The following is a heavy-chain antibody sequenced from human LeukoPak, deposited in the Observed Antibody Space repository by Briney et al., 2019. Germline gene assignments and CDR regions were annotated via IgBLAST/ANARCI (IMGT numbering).Heavy chain of an antibody. CDR1: GYRFTSYW. CDR3: ARPRDNYSSGWFDYFDC. CDR2: SYPDASAT. Sequence: GEPLQISCKSTGYRFTSYWIGWVPQIPGRGRGWLGISYPDASATIYRPSFEGQVTISDDKSSSTAYLQWSRLTASDTAMYYCARPRDNYSSGWFDYFDCWGQGTLVTVS. J-gene: IGHJ4*02. V-gene: IGHV5-51*01. D-gene: IGHD6-13*01.